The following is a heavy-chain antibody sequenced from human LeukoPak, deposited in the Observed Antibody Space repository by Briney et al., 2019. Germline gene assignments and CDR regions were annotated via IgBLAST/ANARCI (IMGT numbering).Heavy chain of an antibody. Sequence: GASVKVSCKASGYTLTSFYMLWVRQAPGQGLEWLGIINPSGGSTNYAQKFQGRVTMTRDTSTSTVYMELSSLRSEDTAVYYCARGATSYCFDYWGQGTLVTVPS. CDR3: ARGATSYCFDY. J-gene: IGHJ4*02. CDR1: GYTLTSFY. V-gene: IGHV1-46*01. D-gene: IGHD2-2*01. CDR2: INPSGGST.